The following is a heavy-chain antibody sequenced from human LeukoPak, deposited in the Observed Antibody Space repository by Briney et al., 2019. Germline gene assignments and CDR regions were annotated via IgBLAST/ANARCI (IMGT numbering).Heavy chain of an antibody. J-gene: IGHJ5*02. CDR2: ISAYNGDT. V-gene: IGHV1-18*01. D-gene: IGHD6-6*01. CDR3: ARDLIAARPGWFDP. CDR1: GYAFTTYG. Sequence: GASVNVSCKASGYAFTTYGINWVRQAPGQGLEWMGWISAYNGDTNYAQNVQGRVTMSTDTSTSTAYMELRSLRSDDTAVYYCARDLIAARPGWFDPWGQGTLVTVSS.